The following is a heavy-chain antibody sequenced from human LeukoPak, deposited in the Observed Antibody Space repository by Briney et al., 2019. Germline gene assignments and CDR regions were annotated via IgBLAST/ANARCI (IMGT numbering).Heavy chain of an antibody. Sequence: ASVKVSCKASGYTFTSYDINWVRQATGQGLEWMGWMNPNSGNTGYAQKLQGRVTMTTDTSTSTAYMELRSLRSDDTAVYYCARGGSVYYDFWSGYNYFDYWGQGTLVTVSS. CDR3: ARGGSVYYDFWSGYNYFDY. V-gene: IGHV1-8*02. J-gene: IGHJ4*02. D-gene: IGHD3-3*01. CDR2: MNPNSGNT. CDR1: GYTFTSYD.